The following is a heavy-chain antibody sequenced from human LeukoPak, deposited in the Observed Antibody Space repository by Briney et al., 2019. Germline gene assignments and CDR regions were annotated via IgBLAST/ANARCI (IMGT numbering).Heavy chain of an antibody. V-gene: IGHV1-2*02. CDR1: GYTFTGYY. CDR2: INPNSGGT. J-gene: IGHJ6*02. CDR3: ARPHVLRYFDWSQYYGMDV. D-gene: IGHD3-9*01. Sequence: ASVKVFCKASGYTFTGYYMHWVRQAPGQGLEWMGWINPNSGGTNYAQKFQGRVTMTRDTSISTAYMELSRLRSDDTAVYYCARPHVLRYFDWSQYYGMDVWGQGTTVTVSS.